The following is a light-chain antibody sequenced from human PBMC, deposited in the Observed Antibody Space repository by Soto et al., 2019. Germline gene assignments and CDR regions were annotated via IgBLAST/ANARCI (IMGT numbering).Light chain of an antibody. V-gene: IGKV1-39*01. CDR1: QTISSY. Sequence: DIQMTQSPSSLSASVGDRVTITCRASQTISSYLNWYQQKPGKAPKLLIYGASSLQSGVPSRFSGSGSGTDFTLTISSLQPEDSAIYYCQQSHSIPPTFGQGTKVEIK. J-gene: IGKJ1*01. CDR2: GAS. CDR3: QQSHSIPPT.